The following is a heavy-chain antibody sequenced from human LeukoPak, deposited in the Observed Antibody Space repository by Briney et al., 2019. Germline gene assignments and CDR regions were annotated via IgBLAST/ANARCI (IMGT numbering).Heavy chain of an antibody. D-gene: IGHD3-22*01. V-gene: IGHV4-30-4*08. CDR1: GGSISSGDYY. J-gene: IGHJ4*01. CDR3: ARVEYYYDSSGYRKQYYFDY. Sequence: PSQTLSLTXTVSGGSISSGDYYWSWIRQPPGKGLEWIGYIYYSGSTYYNPSLKSRVTISVDTSKNQFSLKLSSVTAADTAVYYCARVEYYYDSSGYRKQYYFDYWGQGTLVTVSS. CDR2: IYYSGST.